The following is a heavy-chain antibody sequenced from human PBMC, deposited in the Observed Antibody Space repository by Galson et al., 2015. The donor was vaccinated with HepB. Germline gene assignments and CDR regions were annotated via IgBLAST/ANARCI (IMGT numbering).Heavy chain of an antibody. J-gene: IGHJ5*02. CDR3: ARVCPPRERYIDWFKTYFGP. CDR2: MYFTGNT. Sequence: SISSGGYLWGWVRHSPGKGLEWIGNMYFTGNTYYNPSLSGRVSISEDTAKNQFFLTLTSVTSADTGVYYCARVCPPRERYIDWFKTYFGPWGQGTLVTVSS. V-gene: IGHV4-39*07. CDR1: SISSGGYL. D-gene: IGHD3-9*01.